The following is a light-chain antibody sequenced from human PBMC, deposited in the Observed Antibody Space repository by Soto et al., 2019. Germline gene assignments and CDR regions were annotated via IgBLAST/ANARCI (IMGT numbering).Light chain of an antibody. CDR1: QSISSW. Sequence: GDSVTITCRASQSISSWLAWYQQKPGKAPKLLIYAASSLQSGVPSRFSGSGSGTEFTLTISSLQPDDFATYYCQHYNSYSEAFGQGTKVDI. CDR2: AAS. V-gene: IGKV1-5*01. CDR3: QHYNSYSEA. J-gene: IGKJ1*01.